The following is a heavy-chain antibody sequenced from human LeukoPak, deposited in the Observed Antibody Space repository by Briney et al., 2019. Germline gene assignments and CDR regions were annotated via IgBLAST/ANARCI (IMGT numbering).Heavy chain of an antibody. CDR3: VRWQSGSMFHPP. J-gene: IGHJ5*02. V-gene: IGHV4-39*01. Sequence: PSETLSLTCTVSGGSISSSSHYWGWIRQPPGKGLEWIGSIYYSGTTAYNPSLKSRVTISVDTSKNQFSLKLSSVTAADTAVYYCVRWQSGSMFHPPWGQGTLVTVS. D-gene: IGHD3-10*02. CDR1: GGSISSSSHY. CDR2: IYYSGTT.